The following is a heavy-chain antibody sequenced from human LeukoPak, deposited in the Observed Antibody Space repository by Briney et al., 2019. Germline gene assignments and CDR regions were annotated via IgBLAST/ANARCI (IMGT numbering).Heavy chain of an antibody. V-gene: IGHV3-23*01. CDR2: ISASGGST. J-gene: IGHJ4*02. D-gene: IGHD3-10*01. CDR1: GFTFKNYA. Sequence: GGSLRLSCAASGFTFKNYAMNWVRQAPGKRLEWVSAISASGGSTFIADSVKGRFIVSRDNSQNTLYLQVNSLRAEDTAVYYCAKGGDDYYGSGSHYPFDYWGQGTLVTVSS. CDR3: AKGGDDYYGSGSHYPFDY.